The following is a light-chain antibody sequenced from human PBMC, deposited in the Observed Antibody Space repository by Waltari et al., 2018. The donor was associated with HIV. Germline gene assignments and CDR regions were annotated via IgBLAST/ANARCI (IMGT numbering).Light chain of an antibody. CDR1: SSDVGGYNY. Sequence: QSALTQPRSVSGSPGQSVTVPCTGTSSDVGGYNYVSWYQQHPGKAPKLMIYDVNKRPSGVPDRFSGSKSGNTASLTISGLQAEDEADYYCCSYAGNYTLVFGGGTKLTVL. V-gene: IGLV2-11*01. J-gene: IGLJ2*01. CDR2: DVN. CDR3: CSYAGNYTLV.